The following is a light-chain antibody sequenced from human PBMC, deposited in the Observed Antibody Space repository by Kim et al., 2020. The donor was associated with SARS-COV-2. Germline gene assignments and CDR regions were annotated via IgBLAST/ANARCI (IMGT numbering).Light chain of an antibody. CDR2: SNS. J-gene: IGLJ1*01. CDR1: SSNIGAGYV. Sequence: VTTSCTGSSSNIGAGYVVHWYQQLPGTAPKLLIYSNSNRPSGVPDRFSGSKSGTSASLAITGLQAEDEADYYCQSYDSSLSGLYVFGTGTKVTVL. V-gene: IGLV1-40*01. CDR3: QSYDSSLSGLYV.